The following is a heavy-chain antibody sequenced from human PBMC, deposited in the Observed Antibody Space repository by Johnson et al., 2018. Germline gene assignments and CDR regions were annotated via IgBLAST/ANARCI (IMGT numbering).Heavy chain of an antibody. D-gene: IGHD1-26*01. Sequence: EVQLVESGGGLVKPGESLTLSCAASGFPFKDAYMGWVRQAPGKGLEWVGRVKSEGGGGKSDSGDPVKGRFTISRDDSRNMVYLQMSSLRVEDTAVYYCTWEVPLGSFGRWGQGTMVNISP. CDR1: GFPFKDAY. V-gene: IGHV3-15*01. J-gene: IGHJ3*01. CDR3: TWEVPLGSFGR. CDR2: VKSEGGGGKS.